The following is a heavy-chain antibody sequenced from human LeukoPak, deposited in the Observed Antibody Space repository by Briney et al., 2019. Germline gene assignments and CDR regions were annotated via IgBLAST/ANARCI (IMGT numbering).Heavy chain of an antibody. CDR3: AKATGSYPSNPFDY. V-gene: IGHV3-23*01. CDR1: GFPFSNYA. J-gene: IGHJ4*02. D-gene: IGHD1-26*01. CDR2: ISGGGEGT. Sequence: GGSLRLSCAASGFPFSNYAMNWVRQAPGKGLEWVSGISGGGEGTFYADSVKGRFTISRDISKSTLFLQMNSLRVEDTAVYYCAKATGSYPSNPFDYWGQGTLVTVSS.